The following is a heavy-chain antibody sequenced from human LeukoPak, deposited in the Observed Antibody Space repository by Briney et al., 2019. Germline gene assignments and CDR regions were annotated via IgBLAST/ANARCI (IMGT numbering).Heavy chain of an antibody. Sequence: SETLSLTCAVYGGSFSGYYWSWIRQPPGKGLEWIGEINHSGSTNYNPSLKSRVTISLDTSKNQFSLKLSSVTAADTAVYYCATLHYFDSSGQPNPFDYWGQGTLVTVSS. CDR1: GGSFSGYY. D-gene: IGHD3-22*01. V-gene: IGHV4-34*01. CDR3: ATLHYFDSSGQPNPFDY. CDR2: INHSGST. J-gene: IGHJ4*02.